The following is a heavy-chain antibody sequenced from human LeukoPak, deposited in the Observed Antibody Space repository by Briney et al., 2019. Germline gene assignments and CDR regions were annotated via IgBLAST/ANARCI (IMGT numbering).Heavy chain of an antibody. Sequence: GGSLRLSCAASGFTFSSYAMTWVRQAPGKGLEWVSGASDTGGSPYHADSVKGRFTISRDNSKNTHYLQMKSLRVEDTAVYYCVKQTSRDLWSGYSLAFDHWGQGALVTVSS. J-gene: IGHJ4*02. CDR2: ASDTGGSP. D-gene: IGHD3-3*01. CDR3: VKQTSRDLWSGYSLAFDH. V-gene: IGHV3-23*01. CDR1: GFTFSSYA.